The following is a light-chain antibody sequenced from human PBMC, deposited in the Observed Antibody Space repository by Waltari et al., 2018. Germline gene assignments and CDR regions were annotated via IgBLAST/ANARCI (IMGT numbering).Light chain of an antibody. Sequence: SCRASESFSRDLAWYQQKPGQAPRLLIYEASNRATGIPARFSGSGSGTDFTLTISSLEPEDFAVYYCQHRSDWPLTFGGGTKVEIK. CDR3: QHRSDWPLT. J-gene: IGKJ4*01. V-gene: IGKV3-11*01. CDR1: ESFSRD. CDR2: EAS.